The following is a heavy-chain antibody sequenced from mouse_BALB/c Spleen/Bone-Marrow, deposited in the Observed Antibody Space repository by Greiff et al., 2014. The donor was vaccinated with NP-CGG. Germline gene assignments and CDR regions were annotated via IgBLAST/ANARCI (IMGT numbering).Heavy chain of an antibody. CDR2: IWGDGST. Sequence: QVQLMESGPGLVAPSQCLSITCSVSGFSLTSYCVSWVRQPPGKDLEWLGVIWGDGSTYYHSALISRLSISKDYSKSKVFLKQNNLQTDDTTTYYGAKGPNWDGYFDYWGQGTTLTVSS. V-gene: IGHV2-3*01. D-gene: IGHD4-1*01. J-gene: IGHJ2*01. CDR1: GFSLTSYC. CDR3: AKGPNWDGYFDY.